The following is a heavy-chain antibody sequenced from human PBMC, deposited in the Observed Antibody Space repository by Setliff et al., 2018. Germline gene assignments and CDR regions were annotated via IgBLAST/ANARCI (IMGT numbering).Heavy chain of an antibody. D-gene: IGHD5-12*01. CDR2: VYYSGTA. Sequence: SETLSLTCTVSGGSISTYYWSWIRQPPGKGLEFIGYVYYSGTANYSPSLRSRLTISVDTSKNQFTLKLRSVTAADTAGYYCARGGTFRYFDFWGQGAPVTVSS. J-gene: IGHJ4*02. CDR3: ARGGTFRYFDF. V-gene: IGHV4-59*01. CDR1: GGSISTYY.